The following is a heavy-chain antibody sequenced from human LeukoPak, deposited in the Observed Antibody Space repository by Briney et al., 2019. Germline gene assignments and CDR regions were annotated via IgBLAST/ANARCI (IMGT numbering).Heavy chain of an antibody. CDR3: VRSRSKWELRGDFDY. Sequence: PSETLSLTCTVSGDSLTNSYFFWVWLPPAPGKALEGIASVYHAGSPYYSPSLNSRLTITLDTSKNQFSLRVNSVPAADTALYYCVRSRSKWELRGDFDYWGQGTLVTVSS. D-gene: IGHD1-26*01. CDR1: GDSLTNSYFF. J-gene: IGHJ4*02. CDR2: VYHAGSP. V-gene: IGHV4-39*07.